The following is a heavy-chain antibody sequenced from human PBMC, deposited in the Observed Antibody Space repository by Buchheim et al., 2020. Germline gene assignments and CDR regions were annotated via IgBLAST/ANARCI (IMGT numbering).Heavy chain of an antibody. D-gene: IGHD3-16*02. J-gene: IGHJ4*02. Sequence: QVQLQQWGAGLLKPSETLSLTCAVYGGSFSGYYWSWIRQPPGKGLEWIGEINHSGSTNYNPSLKSRVTISVDTSKNQFSLKLSSVTAADTAVYYCARGRFYYDYVWGSYRYAYYFDYWGQGTL. CDR2: INHSGST. V-gene: IGHV4-34*01. CDR3: ARGRFYYDYVWGSYRYAYYFDY. CDR1: GGSFSGYY.